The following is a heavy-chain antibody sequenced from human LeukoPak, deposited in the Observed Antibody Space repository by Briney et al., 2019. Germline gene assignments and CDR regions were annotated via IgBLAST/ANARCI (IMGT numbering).Heavy chain of an antibody. J-gene: IGHJ4*02. V-gene: IGHV3-21*01. Sequence: PGGSLRLSCAASGFTFSSYSMNWVRQAPGKGLEWVSSISSSSSYIYYADSVKGRFTISRDNAKNSLYLQMNSLRAEDTAVYYCARDRDDSSGYYHYWGQGTLVTVSS. CDR1: GFTFSSYS. D-gene: IGHD3-22*01. CDR2: ISSSSSYI. CDR3: ARDRDDSSGYYHY.